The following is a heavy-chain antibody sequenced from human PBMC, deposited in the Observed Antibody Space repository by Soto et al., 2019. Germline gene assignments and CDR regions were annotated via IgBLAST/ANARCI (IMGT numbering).Heavy chain of an antibody. CDR2: ISLYSDGT. D-gene: IGHD2-2*01. V-gene: IGHV1-18*01. Sequence: AAVKVSFKTSGYTFSNYGMTWVRQAPGQPLEWLGWISLYSDGTNYAQKFQGRVSMTTDTSTTTAYMELRSLRSDDTAVYYCARVVPGAEAWFGPWGQGTLVTVSS. CDR1: GYTFSNYG. CDR3: ARVVPGAEAWFGP. J-gene: IGHJ5*02.